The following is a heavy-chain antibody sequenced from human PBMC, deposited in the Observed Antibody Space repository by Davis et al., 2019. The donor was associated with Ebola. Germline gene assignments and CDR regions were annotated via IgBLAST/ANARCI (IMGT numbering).Heavy chain of an antibody. CDR2: IRTYDGNT. J-gene: IGHJ4*02. CDR1: RGTFSRYI. CDR3: ARGEGAPDN. V-gene: IGHV1-18*01. Sequence: ASVKVSCKASRGTFSRYIITWVRQAPGQGLEWLGWIRTYDGNTNYAQKLQDRVTMTTDTPTTTVFMELRNLRSDDTAVYWCARGEGAPDNWGQGTLVTVSS. D-gene: IGHD1-26*01.